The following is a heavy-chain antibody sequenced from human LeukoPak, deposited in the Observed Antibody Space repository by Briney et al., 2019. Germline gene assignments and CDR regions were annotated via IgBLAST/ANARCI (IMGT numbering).Heavy chain of an antibody. D-gene: IGHD3-3*02. Sequence: AGSLRLSCAASGFSVRTKDMNWGRQAPGKGLEWVSILYSGSDTYDADSVEARFIISRDSSTNTLFLQMNALRVEDTAVYYCARVGDHFHWYLDLWGRGTLVTISS. CDR3: ARVGDHFHWYLDL. CDR1: GFSVRTKD. V-gene: IGHV3-53*01. CDR2: LYSGSDT. J-gene: IGHJ2*01.